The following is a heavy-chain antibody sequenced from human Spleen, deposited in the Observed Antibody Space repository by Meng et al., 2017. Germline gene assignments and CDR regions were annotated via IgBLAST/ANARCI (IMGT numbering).Heavy chain of an antibody. V-gene: IGHV3-7*01. CDR3: ARTWVLDY. D-gene: IGHD7-27*01. CDR1: GFTFSNYW. J-gene: IGHJ4*02. Sequence: GESLKISCAASGFTFSNYWMTWVRQAPGKGLEWVANIKQDGSEKYYVDSLKGRFTISRDNAKNSLYLQMNSLRAEDTAVYYCARTWVLDYWGQGTLVTVS. CDR2: IKQDGSEK.